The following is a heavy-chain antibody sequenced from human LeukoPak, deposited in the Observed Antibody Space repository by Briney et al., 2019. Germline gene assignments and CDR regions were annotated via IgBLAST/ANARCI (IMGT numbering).Heavy chain of an antibody. D-gene: IGHD3-22*01. CDR1: GFTFDDYA. CDR2: ISGDGGST. V-gene: IGHV3-43*02. J-gene: IGHJ4*02. CDR3: AKVYYHDSSGYWGGVDY. Sequence: AGGSLRLSCAASGFTFDDYAMHWVRQAPGKGLKWVSLISGDGGSTYYADSVKGRFTISRDNSKNSLYLQMNSLRTEDTALYYCAKVYYHDSSGYWGGVDYWGQGTLVTVSS.